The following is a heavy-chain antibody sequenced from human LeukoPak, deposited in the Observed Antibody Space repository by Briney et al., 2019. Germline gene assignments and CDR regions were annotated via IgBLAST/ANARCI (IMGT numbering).Heavy chain of an antibody. Sequence: KPSETLSPTCAVYGGSFSGYYWSWIRQPPGKGLEWIGEINHSGSTNYNPSLKSRVTISVDTSKNQFSLKLSSVTAADTAVYYCARSIAAAGYYYYGMDVWGQGTTVTVSS. CDR2: INHSGST. J-gene: IGHJ6*02. D-gene: IGHD6-13*01. CDR1: GGSFSGYY. V-gene: IGHV4-34*01. CDR3: ARSIAAAGYYYYGMDV.